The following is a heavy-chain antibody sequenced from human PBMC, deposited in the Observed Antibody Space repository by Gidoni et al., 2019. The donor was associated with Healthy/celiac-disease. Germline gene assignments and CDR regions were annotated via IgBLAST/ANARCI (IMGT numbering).Heavy chain of an antibody. CDR1: GGSISSSSYY. J-gene: IGHJ2*01. CDR3: ARQNTAAGGRYFDL. V-gene: IGHV4-39*01. Sequence: QLQLQESGPGLVKPSATLSLTCTVSGGSISSSSYYWGWIRQPPGKGLEWIGSIYYSGSTYYNPSLKSRVTISVDTSKNQFSLKLSSVTAADTAVYYCARQNTAAGGRYFDLWGRGTLVTVSS. D-gene: IGHD5-18*01. CDR2: IYYSGST.